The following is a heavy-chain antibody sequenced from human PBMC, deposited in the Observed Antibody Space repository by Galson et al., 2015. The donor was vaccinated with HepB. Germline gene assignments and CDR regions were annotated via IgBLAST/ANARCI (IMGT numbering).Heavy chain of an antibody. V-gene: IGHV3-9*01. D-gene: IGHD3-10*01. Sequence: SLRLSCAASGFKFDDYAMHWVRQVPTKGLEWVSGLSWNGDKIGYADSVEGRFTVSRDNDNNSLHLEMNSLRPEVTGVYYCTKGRITFVRGELESWGRGVLVTVSS. CDR3: TKGRITFVRGELES. CDR1: GFKFDDYA. J-gene: IGHJ4*02. CDR2: LSWNGDKI.